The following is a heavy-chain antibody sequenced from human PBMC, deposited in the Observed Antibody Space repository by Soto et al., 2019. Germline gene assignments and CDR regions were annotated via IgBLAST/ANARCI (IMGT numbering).Heavy chain of an antibody. V-gene: IGHV3-30*18. CDR3: AKNILTGYYTGGYYYYGMDV. J-gene: IGHJ6*02. CDR2: ISYDGSNK. CDR1: GFTFSSYG. D-gene: IGHD3-9*01. Sequence: PGGSLRLSCAASGFTFSSYGMHWVRQAPGKGLEWVAVISYDGSNKYYADSVKGRFTISRDNSKNTLYLQMNSLRAEDTAVYYCAKNILTGYYTGGYYYYGMDVWGQGTTVTVSS.